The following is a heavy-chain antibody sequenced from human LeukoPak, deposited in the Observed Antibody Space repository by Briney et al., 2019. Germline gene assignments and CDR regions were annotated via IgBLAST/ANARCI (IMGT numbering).Heavy chain of an antibody. CDR2: ISSSSSYI. Sequence: GGSLRLSCAASGFTFSSYSMNWVRQAPGKGLEWVSSISSSSSYIYYADSVKGRFTISRDNAKNSLYLQMNSLRAEDTAVYYCARDLIRPENCSGGSCYYYYYGMDVWGQGTTVTVSS. CDR3: ARDLIRPENCSGGSCYYYYYGMDV. D-gene: IGHD2-15*01. J-gene: IGHJ6*02. CDR1: GFTFSSYS. V-gene: IGHV3-21*01.